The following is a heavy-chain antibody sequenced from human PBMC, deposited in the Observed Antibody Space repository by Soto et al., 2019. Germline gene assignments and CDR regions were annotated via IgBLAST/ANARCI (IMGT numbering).Heavy chain of an antibody. CDR1: GFSLSTSGVG. Sequence: SGATLVNPTHPLTLTCTFSGFSLSTSGVGVGWIRQPPGKALEWLAIIYWDDDKRYRPSLKRRLTITKDTSKNQVVLTMTNMDPTDTAKYYCIHRRSGSYYNYWGQGTLVTVSS. V-gene: IGHV2-5*02. CDR3: IHRRSGSYYNY. J-gene: IGHJ4*02. CDR2: IYWDDDK. D-gene: IGHD1-26*01.